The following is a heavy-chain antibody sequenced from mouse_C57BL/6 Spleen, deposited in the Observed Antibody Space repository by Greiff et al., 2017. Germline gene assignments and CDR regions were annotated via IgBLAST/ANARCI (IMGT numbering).Heavy chain of an antibody. Sequence: QVQLQQSGAELARPGASVKMSCKASGYTFTSYTMHWVKQRPGQGLEWIGYINPSSGYTKYNQKFKDKATLTADKSSSTAYMQLSSLTSEDSAVYYWARGTGFYAMDYWGQGTSVTVSS. J-gene: IGHJ4*01. CDR2: INPSSGYT. CDR3: ARGTGFYAMDY. CDR1: GYTFTSYT. V-gene: IGHV1-4*01. D-gene: IGHD4-1*01.